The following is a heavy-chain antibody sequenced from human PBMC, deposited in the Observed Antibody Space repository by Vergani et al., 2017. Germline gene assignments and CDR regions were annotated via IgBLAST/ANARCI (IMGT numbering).Heavy chain of an antibody. CDR3: AREREYNWNYYYYYGMDV. Sequence: QVQLQESGPGLVKPSQTLSLTCTVSGGSISSGSYYWSWIRQPAGKGLEWIGRIYTSGSTNYNPSLKSRVTISVDTSKNQFSLKLSSVTAADTAVYYCAREREYNWNYYYYYGMDVWGQGTTVTVSS. J-gene: IGHJ6*02. CDR1: GGSISSGSYY. D-gene: IGHD1-7*01. CDR2: IYTSGST. V-gene: IGHV4-61*02.